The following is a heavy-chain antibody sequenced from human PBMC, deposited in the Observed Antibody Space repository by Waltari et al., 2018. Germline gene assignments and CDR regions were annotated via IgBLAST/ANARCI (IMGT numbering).Heavy chain of an antibody. CDR3: ASSSSSPYWFDP. J-gene: IGHJ5*02. CDR2: MNPNSGNT. CDR1: GYNFTSYA. V-gene: IGHV1-8*01. Sequence: QVQLVQSGAEVKKPGASVKVSCKASGYNFTSYAINWVRQATGQGLEWMGWMNPNSGNTGYAQKFQGRVTMTRNTSISTAYMELSSLRSEDTAVYYCASSSSSPYWFDPWGQGTLVTGSA. D-gene: IGHD6-6*01.